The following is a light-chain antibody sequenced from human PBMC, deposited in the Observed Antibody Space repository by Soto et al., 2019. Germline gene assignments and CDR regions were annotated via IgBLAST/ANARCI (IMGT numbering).Light chain of an antibody. CDR3: QQYNNWPPT. J-gene: IGKJ1*01. CDR2: GAS. CDR1: QSVSSN. V-gene: IGKV3-15*01. Sequence: EIVMTQSPVTLSVSPGERATLSCRASQSVSSNLAWYQQKPGQAPRLLIYGASTRATGIPARFSGSGSGTEFTLTISSLQPEDFAVYYCQQYNNWPPTFGQGTKV.